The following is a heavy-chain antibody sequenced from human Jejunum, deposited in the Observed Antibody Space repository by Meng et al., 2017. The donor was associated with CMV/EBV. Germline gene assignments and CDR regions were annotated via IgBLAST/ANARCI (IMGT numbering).Heavy chain of an antibody. D-gene: IGHD2/OR15-2a*01. Sequence: GYGLTISSNAMNWVRQAPGRGLEWVSGISGEGEATYYAEAVKGRFSISRDNFKNTMYLQMNSLRADDTAVYYCAKDGPFYAGQSFDSWGQGTLVTVSS. J-gene: IGHJ4*02. CDR2: ISGEGEAT. V-gene: IGHV3-23*01. CDR1: GLTISSNA. CDR3: AKDGPFYAGQSFDS.